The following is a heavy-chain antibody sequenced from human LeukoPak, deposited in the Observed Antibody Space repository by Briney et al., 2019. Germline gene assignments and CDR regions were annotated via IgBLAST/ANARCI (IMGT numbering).Heavy chain of an antibody. Sequence: SVKVSCKASGGTFSSYAISWVRQAPGQGLEWMGGIIPIFGTANYAQKFQGRVTITADKSTSTAYMELNSLRSEDTAVYYCARDFGRDGDPFDYWGQGTLVTVSS. V-gene: IGHV1-69*06. CDR2: IIPIFGTA. CDR3: ARDFGRDGDPFDY. D-gene: IGHD4-17*01. CDR1: GGTFSSYA. J-gene: IGHJ4*02.